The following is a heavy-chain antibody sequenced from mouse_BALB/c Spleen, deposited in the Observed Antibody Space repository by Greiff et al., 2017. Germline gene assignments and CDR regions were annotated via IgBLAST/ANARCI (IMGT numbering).Heavy chain of an antibody. J-gene: IGHJ4*01. D-gene: IGHD1-2*01. CDR2: ISDGGSYT. CDR1: GFTFSDYY. Sequence: EVKLVESGGGLVKPGGSLKLSCAASGFTFSDYYMYWVRQTPEKRLEWVATISDGGSYTYYPDSVKGRFTISRDNAKNNLYLQMSSLKSEDTAMYYCAREGITDYAMDYWGQGTSVTVSS. V-gene: IGHV5-4*02. CDR3: AREGITDYAMDY.